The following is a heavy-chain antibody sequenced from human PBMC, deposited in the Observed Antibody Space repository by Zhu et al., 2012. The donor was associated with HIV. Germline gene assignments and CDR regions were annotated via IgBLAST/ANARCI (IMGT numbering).Heavy chain of an antibody. CDR2: VYYSGSA. CDR3: ARETCSAGSCYSDS. Sequence: QVQLQQSGPRLVKPSETLSLTCAVSDYSLSTDYYWGWIRQPPGKRLEWIGAVYYSGSAYYNPSLKSRVTLSVDTSKNQFSLNLRSVTAADTAVYYCARETCSAGSCYSDSWGQGTLVTVSS. D-gene: IGHD2-15*01. V-gene: IGHV4-38-2*02. CDR1: DYSLSTDYY. J-gene: IGHJ4*02.